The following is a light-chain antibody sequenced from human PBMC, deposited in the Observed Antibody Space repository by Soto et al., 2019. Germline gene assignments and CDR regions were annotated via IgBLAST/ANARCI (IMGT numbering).Light chain of an antibody. CDR3: QVWDSSSDRLV. V-gene: IGLV3-21*02. CDR1: NIGSKS. J-gene: IGLJ3*02. Sequence: SYELTQPPSVSVAPGQTARITCGGNNIGSKSVPWYQQKPGQAPVLVVYDDSDRPSGIPERFSGSNSGNTATLTISRVEAGDEADYYCQVWDSSSDRLVFGGGTKVTVL. CDR2: DDS.